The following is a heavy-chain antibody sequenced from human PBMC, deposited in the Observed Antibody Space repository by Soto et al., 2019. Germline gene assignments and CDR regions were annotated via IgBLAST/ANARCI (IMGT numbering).Heavy chain of an antibody. CDR2: INAGVDGT. CDR3: AREVQGVTSCDY. D-gene: IGHD3-10*01. Sequence: QVQLVPSGPEMMQPGASVKVSCKASGYASLSFGMHWVRQVPGQAYEWLGWINAGVDGTLYSERFQGRVRITRDTSANTVYMELNALTSEDTAVYYCAREVQGVTSCDYWGQGTLVIVSS. V-gene: IGHV1-3*01. CDR1: GYASLSFG. J-gene: IGHJ4*02.